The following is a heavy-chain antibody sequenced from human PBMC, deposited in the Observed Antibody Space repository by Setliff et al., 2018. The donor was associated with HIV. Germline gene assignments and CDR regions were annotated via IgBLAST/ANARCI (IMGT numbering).Heavy chain of an antibody. Sequence: GASVKVSCKASGYSFTSYGVSWVRQAPGQGLDWMGRIIPILGVANYAQRFQGKVTITADKSTSTAYMELSSLRAEDTAVYYCARDHQFYDICDYWGQGTLVTVSS. CDR2: IIPILGVA. D-gene: IGHD3-9*01. V-gene: IGHV1-69*04. J-gene: IGHJ4*02. CDR3: ARDHQFYDICDY. CDR1: GYSFTSYG.